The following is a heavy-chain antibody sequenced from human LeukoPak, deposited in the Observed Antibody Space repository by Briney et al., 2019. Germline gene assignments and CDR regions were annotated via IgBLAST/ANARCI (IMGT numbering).Heavy chain of an antibody. CDR3: ARDFGGLRWNYYFDY. Sequence: GKSLRLSCVASGFIFSDYAMHWVRQAPGKGLEWMAIISHDATNEYHADSVKGRFTISRDNSKNTLYLQMNSLIPEDTAVYLSARDFGGLRWNYYFDYWGQGTLVTVSS. D-gene: IGHD4-23*01. CDR1: GFIFSDYA. CDR2: ISHDATNE. J-gene: IGHJ4*02. V-gene: IGHV3-30*04.